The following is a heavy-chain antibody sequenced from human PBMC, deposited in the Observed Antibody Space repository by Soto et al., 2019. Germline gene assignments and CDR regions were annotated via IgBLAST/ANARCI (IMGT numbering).Heavy chain of an antibody. CDR3: ARDPDYGDYGTSPADDY. CDR1: GYTFTSYA. J-gene: IGHJ4*02. V-gene: IGHV1-3*01. Sequence: EASVKVSCKASGYTFTSYARHWVRQAPGQRLEWMGWINAGNGNTKYSQKFQGRVTITRDTSASTAYMELSSLRSEDTAVYYCARDPDYGDYGTSPADDYWGQGTLVTSPQ. CDR2: INAGNGNT. D-gene: IGHD4-17*01.